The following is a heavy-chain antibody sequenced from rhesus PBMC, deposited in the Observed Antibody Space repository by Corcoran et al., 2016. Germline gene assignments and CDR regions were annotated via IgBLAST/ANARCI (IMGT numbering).Heavy chain of an antibody. J-gene: IGHJ4*01. CDR2: IGGSSGST. Sequence: QVQLQESGPGLVKPSETLSLTCAVSGYSISSGYGWSWIRQPPGKGLGWIGYIGGSSGSTNDNPPRKSRVTISKATSKNQFSLKLSAVTAADTAVYYCARRAAVAGVDYWGQGVLVTVSS. D-gene: IGHD6-37*01. CDR1: GYSISSGYG. V-gene: IGHV4-127*01. CDR3: ARRAAVAGVDY.